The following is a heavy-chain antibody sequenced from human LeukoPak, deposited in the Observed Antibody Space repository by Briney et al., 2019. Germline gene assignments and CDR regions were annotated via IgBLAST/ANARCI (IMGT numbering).Heavy chain of an antibody. CDR1: GFTFGDYA. J-gene: IGHJ6*03. D-gene: IGHD1-26*01. V-gene: IGHV3-49*04. Sequence: GGSLRLSCTASGFTFGDYAMSWVRQAPGKGLEWVGFIRSKAYGGTTEYAASVKGRFTISRDDSKSIAYLQMNSLKTEDTAVYYCTRARSGSYLDYYYYMDVWGKGTTVTVSS. CDR2: IRSKAYGGTT. CDR3: TRARSGSYLDYYYYMDV.